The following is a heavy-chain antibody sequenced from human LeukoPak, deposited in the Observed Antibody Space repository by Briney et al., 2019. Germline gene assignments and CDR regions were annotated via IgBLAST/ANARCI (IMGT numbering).Heavy chain of an antibody. Sequence: ASVKVSCKVSGYTLTELSMRWVRQAPGKGLEWMGGFDPEDGETIYAQKLQGRVTMTEDTSTDTAYMELSSLRSEDTAVYYCATKLPIRFSGSYYVRFLGNAFDIWGQGTMVTVSS. D-gene: IGHD1-26*01. V-gene: IGHV1-24*01. CDR3: ATKLPIRFSGSYYVRFLGNAFDI. CDR2: FDPEDGET. J-gene: IGHJ3*02. CDR1: GYTLTELS.